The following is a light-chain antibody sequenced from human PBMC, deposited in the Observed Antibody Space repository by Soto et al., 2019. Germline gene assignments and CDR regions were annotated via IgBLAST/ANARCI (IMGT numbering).Light chain of an antibody. J-gene: IGKJ5*01. CDR1: QSVSRY. CDR3: QQRSNWPPIT. V-gene: IGKV3-11*01. CDR2: DAS. Sequence: GVTQSAATLSLSPGERATLSCRASQSVSRYLAWYQQKPGQAPRLLIYDASNRATGIPARFSGSGSGTDFTLTISSLEPEDFAVYYCQQRSNWPPITFGQGTLPAVK.